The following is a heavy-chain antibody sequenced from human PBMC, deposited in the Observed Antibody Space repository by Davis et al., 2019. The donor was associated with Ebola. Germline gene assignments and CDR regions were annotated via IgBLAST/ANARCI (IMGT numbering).Heavy chain of an antibody. Sequence: GESLKISCAASGFTFSSYEMNWVRQAPGKGLEWASSISSSSSYIYYADSVKGRFTISRDNAKNSLYLQMNSLRAEDTAVYYCARSSIAARPGYYYGMDVWGQGTTVTVSS. V-gene: IGHV3-21*01. CDR2: ISSSSSYI. CDR3: ARSSIAARPGYYYGMDV. J-gene: IGHJ6*02. D-gene: IGHD6-6*01. CDR1: GFTFSSYE.